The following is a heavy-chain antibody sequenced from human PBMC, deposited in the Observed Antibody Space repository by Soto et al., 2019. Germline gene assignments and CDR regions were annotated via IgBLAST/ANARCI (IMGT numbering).Heavy chain of an antibody. V-gene: IGHV3-30*18. J-gene: IGHJ4*02. CDR1: GFTFRNFG. CDR3: VKDSSPGGYFDS. CDR2: ISYDGSEK. D-gene: IGHD2-15*01. Sequence: QVQLVESGGGVVHPGRSLRLSCAVSGFTFRNFGMRWVRQAPGKGLEWVAVISYDGSEKYYAESVKGRFTVFRDNYKNTLSLRMNSLRSDDTAVYYCVKDSSPGGYFDSWGQGTLVTVSS.